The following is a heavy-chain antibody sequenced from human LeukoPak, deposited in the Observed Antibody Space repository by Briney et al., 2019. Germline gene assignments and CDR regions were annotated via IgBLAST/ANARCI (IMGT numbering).Heavy chain of an antibody. D-gene: IGHD5-18*01. Sequence: PGGSLRLSCAASGFTFSRYGMHWVRQAPGKGLEWVAFTRYDGSNKYYADSVKGRFTISRDNSKNTVYLQMNSLRAEDTSVYYCAKDKNAYSYGLSSDYWGQGTLVAVSS. CDR1: GFTFSRYG. CDR3: AKDKNAYSYGLSSDY. J-gene: IGHJ4*02. CDR2: TRYDGSNK. V-gene: IGHV3-30*02.